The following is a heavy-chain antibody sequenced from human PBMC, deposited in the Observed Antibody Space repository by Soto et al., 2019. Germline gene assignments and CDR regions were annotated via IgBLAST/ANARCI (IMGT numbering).Heavy chain of an antibody. Sequence: QVQLVQSGAEVKKPGASVKVSCKASGYTFTSYYMHWVRQAPGQGLEWMGIINPSGGSTSYAQKFQGRVTMTRDTSTSTVYMELSSLRSEDPAVYYCARASITTEYFQHWGQGTLVTVSS. CDR1: GYTFTSYY. V-gene: IGHV1-46*01. CDR3: ARASITTEYFQH. D-gene: IGHD1-1*01. J-gene: IGHJ1*01. CDR2: INPSGGST.